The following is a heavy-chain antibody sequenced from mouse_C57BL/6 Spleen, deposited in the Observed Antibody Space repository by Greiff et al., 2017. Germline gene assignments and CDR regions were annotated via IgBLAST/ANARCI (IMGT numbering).Heavy chain of an antibody. V-gene: IGHV1-9*01. CDR3: ARCFYGGPPWFAY. CDR1: GYTFTGYW. CDR2: ILPGSGST. Sequence: QVQLKESGAELMKPGASVKLSCKATGYTFTGYWIEWVKQRPGHGLEWIGEILPGSGSTNYNEKFKGKATFTADTSSNTAYMQLSSLTTEDSAIYYCARCFYGGPPWFAYWGQGTLVTVSA. D-gene: IGHD1-1*01. J-gene: IGHJ3*01.